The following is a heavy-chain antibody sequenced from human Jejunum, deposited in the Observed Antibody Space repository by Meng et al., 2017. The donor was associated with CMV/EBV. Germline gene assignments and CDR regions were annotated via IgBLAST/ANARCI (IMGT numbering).Heavy chain of an antibody. Sequence: LKIPCSASGVTLSSHSMSWVRQAPGKGLKCVASITGSGGNTYYAYSVKGRFTISRYNSKTTLYLQINSLRAYDTAVYYCARLSDSWGQGTLVTVSS. CDR2: ITGSGGNT. J-gene: IGHJ4*02. D-gene: IGHD2-15*01. CDR3: ARLSDS. CDR1: GVTLSSHS. V-gene: IGHV3-23*01.